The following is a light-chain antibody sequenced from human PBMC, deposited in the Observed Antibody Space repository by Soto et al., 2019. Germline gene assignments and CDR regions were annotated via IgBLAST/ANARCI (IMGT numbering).Light chain of an antibody. CDR2: DTS. Sequence: EIVMTQSPATLSVSPGERATLSCRASQSVSSNLAWYQQKPGQAPRLLIYDTSTRATGVPTRFSGSRSGAEFTLTINRLQSEDFAVYYCQPYNNSPLTFGGGTKVDIK. V-gene: IGKV3-15*01. CDR1: QSVSSN. CDR3: QPYNNSPLT. J-gene: IGKJ4*01.